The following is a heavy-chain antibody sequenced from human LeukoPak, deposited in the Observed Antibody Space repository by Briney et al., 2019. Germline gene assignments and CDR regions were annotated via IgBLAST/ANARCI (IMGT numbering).Heavy chain of an antibody. CDR3: ARAPRRLLWFGEFNGWFDP. Sequence: SQTLSLTCTVSGGSISSGDYYWSWIRQPPGKGLEWIGYIYYSGSTYYNPSLKSRVTISVDTSKNQFSLKLSSVTAADTAVYYCARAPRRLLWFGEFNGWFDPWGQGTLVTVSS. D-gene: IGHD3-10*01. CDR1: GGSISSGDYY. V-gene: IGHV4-30-4*01. J-gene: IGHJ5*02. CDR2: IYYSGST.